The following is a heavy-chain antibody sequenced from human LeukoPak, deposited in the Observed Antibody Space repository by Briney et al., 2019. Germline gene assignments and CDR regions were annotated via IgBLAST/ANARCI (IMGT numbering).Heavy chain of an antibody. CDR2: IYDSGST. CDR1: GGSVSSDIYY. Sequence: SETLSLTCTVSGGSVSSDIYYWTWIRQPPGKGLEWIGYIYDSGSTNYNPSLKSRVTVSVDTSKNQFSLKLSSVTAADTAVYYCARRKAARPRDYYFDYWGQGTLVTVPS. D-gene: IGHD6-6*01. J-gene: IGHJ4*02. V-gene: IGHV4-61*01. CDR3: ARRKAARPRDYYFDY.